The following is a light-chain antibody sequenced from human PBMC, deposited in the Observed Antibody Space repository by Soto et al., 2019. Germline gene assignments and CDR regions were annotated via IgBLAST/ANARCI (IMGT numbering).Light chain of an antibody. V-gene: IGKV1-5*01. CDR3: QQYDYSRT. CDR2: DVS. Sequence: DIQMTQSPSTLSASVGDIVTITCRASQNIITSLAFYQHTPGKAPKLLMFDVSNLESGSPSRFSGSLSVTESTLTISSLHSDDFATYYCQQYDYSRTFGQGTKVDIK. J-gene: IGKJ1*01. CDR1: QNIITS.